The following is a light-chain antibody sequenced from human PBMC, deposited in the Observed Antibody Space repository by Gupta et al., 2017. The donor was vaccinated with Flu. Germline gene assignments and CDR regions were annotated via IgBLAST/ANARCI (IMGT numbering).Light chain of an antibody. CDR3: QQSYSAPLT. J-gene: IGKJ4*01. Sequence: GDRVTITCRASQSISTYLNWYHQKPGKAPKLLIFAASTLQSGVPSRFSGSGSGTDFTLTISSLQPEDFATYYCQQSYSAPLTFGGGTKVEI. CDR1: QSISTY. CDR2: AAS. V-gene: IGKV1-39*01.